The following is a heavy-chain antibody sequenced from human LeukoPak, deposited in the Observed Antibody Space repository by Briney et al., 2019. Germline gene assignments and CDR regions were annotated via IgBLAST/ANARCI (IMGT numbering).Heavy chain of an antibody. V-gene: IGHV4-59*01. CDR2: ISYSGST. CDR1: GGSISSYY. J-gene: IGHJ3*02. CDR3: ARDHQVGVTPHI. D-gene: IGHD1-26*01. Sequence: SETLSLTCTVSGGSISSYYWSWIRQPPGKGLQWIGYISYSGSTNYNPSLKSRVTISLDTSQNQFSLKLSSVTAADTAVYYCARDHQVGVTPHIWGRGTMVSVSS.